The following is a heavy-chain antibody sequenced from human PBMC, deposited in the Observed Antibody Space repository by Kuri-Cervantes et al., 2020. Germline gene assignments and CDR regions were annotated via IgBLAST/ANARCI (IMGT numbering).Heavy chain of an antibody. CDR3: ARETTGLADY. CDR1: GGSISSSSYY. Sequence: SETLSLTCTVSGGSISSSSYYWGWIRQPPGKGLEWIGSIYYSGSTYYNPSLKSRVTISVDTSKNQFSLKLSSVTAADTAVYYCARETTGLADYWAREPWSPSPQ. CDR2: IYYSGST. J-gene: IGHJ4*02. D-gene: IGHD1-14*01. V-gene: IGHV4-39*07.